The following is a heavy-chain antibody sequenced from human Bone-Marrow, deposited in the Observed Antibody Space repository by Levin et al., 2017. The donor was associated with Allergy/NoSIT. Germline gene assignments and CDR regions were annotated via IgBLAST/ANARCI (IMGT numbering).Heavy chain of an antibody. CDR2: ISGDGGNR. CDR1: GFTFSDYA. J-gene: IGHJ4*02. CDR3: ANSCSYCGKNCYTYNFDY. D-gene: IGHD2-21*01. V-gene: IGHV3-23*01. Sequence: GGSLRLSCAASGFTFSDYAMSWVRQAPGKGLEWVSAISGDGGNRYYANSVKGRFTISRDNSQKMLYLQMNSRRVEDTALYYCANSCSYCGKNCYTYNFDYWGQGILVTVSS.